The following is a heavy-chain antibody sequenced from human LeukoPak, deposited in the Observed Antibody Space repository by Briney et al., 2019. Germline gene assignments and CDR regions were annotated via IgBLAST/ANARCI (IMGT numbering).Heavy chain of an antibody. Sequence: GASVKVSCKASGYTFTGYYMHWVRQAPGQGLEWMGWINPNSGGTNYAQKFQGRVTMTRDTSISTAYMELSRLRSDDTAVYYCAMSCRRYYYYYMDVWGKGTTVTISS. CDR2: INPNSGGT. CDR3: AMSCRRYYYYYMDV. CDR1: GYTFTGYY. J-gene: IGHJ6*03. V-gene: IGHV1-2*02.